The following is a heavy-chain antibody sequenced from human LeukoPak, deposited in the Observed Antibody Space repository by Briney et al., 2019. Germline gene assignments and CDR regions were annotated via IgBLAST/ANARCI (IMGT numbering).Heavy chain of an antibody. J-gene: IGHJ4*02. D-gene: IGHD1-26*01. V-gene: IGHV3-23*01. CDR2: MSRGGGSK. CDR3: AKDREYSGSQIDY. Sequence: GGSLRLSCAASGFTFSSYAMHWVRQAPGKGLEWVSSMSRGGGSKYYADSVKGRFTISRDNSKNTLYLQMNGLRAEDTAVYYCAKDREYSGSQIDYWGQGTLVTVSS. CDR1: GFTFSSYA.